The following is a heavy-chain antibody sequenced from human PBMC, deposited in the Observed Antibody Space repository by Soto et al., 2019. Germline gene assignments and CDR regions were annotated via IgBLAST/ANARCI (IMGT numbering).Heavy chain of an antibody. CDR3: ARDTLSALDV. Sequence: EVQLVESGGGLVQPGGSLRLSCTASRFTFSVYWMSWVRQASGQGLEWGANIRHDGSGKFYVDSVKGRFTGSRANAKNALYLQMNSLRAEDTAVYYWARDTLSALDVWGQGTMVTVSS. CDR2: IRHDGSGK. CDR1: RFTFSVYW. V-gene: IGHV3-7*01. J-gene: IGHJ3*01. D-gene: IGHD3-16*01.